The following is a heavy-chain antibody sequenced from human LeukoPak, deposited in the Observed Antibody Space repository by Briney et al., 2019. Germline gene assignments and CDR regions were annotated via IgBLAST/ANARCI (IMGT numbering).Heavy chain of an antibody. CDR2: ISSSSSTI. CDR3: ARASRYARAFDI. J-gene: IGHJ3*02. Sequence: GGSLRLSCVASGFTFSSYSMNWVRQAPGKGLEWVSYISSSSSTIYYADSVKGRFTISRDNAKSSLYLHMNSLRAEDTAVYYCARASRYARAFDIWGQGTMVTVSS. CDR1: GFTFSSYS. D-gene: IGHD3-9*01. V-gene: IGHV3-48*01.